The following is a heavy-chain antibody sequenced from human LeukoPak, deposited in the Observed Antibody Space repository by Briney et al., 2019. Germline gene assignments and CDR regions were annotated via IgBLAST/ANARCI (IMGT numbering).Heavy chain of an antibody. Sequence: SETLSLTCTVSGGSISSSSYYWGWIRQPPGKGLEWIGSIYYSGSTYYNPSLKSRVTISVDTSKNQFSLKLSSVTAADTDVYYCARVTGTIFGPPGMVDYWGQGTLVTVSS. CDR3: ARVTGTIFGPPGMVDY. V-gene: IGHV4-39*07. CDR1: GGSISSSSYY. D-gene: IGHD3-3*01. CDR2: IYYSGST. J-gene: IGHJ4*02.